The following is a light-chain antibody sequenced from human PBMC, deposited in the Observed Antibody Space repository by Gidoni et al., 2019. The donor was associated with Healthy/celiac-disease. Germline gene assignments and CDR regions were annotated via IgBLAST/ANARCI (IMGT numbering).Light chain of an antibody. Sequence: EIVMTHSQATLSVSPGERATLSCRASQSVSSNLAWYQQKPGQAHRLLIYGASTRATGIPARFSGSGSGTEFTLTISSLQSEDCAVDYCQQYNNWPRMYTFGQGTKLEIK. CDR1: QSVSSN. J-gene: IGKJ2*01. CDR2: GAS. V-gene: IGKV3-15*01. CDR3: QQYNNWPRMYT.